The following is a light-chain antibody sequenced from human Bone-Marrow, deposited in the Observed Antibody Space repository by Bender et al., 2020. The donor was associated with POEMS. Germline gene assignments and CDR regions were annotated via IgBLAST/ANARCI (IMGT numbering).Light chain of an antibody. J-gene: IGLJ3*02. CDR3: SSWDDSLSGWV. Sequence: QSVLTQPPSASGTPGQRVTISCSGSRSNIGSNTVIWYQQFPGSAPKLLIYSSDLRASGVPARFSGSKSGTSASLAISDIQSEDEGDYYCSSWDDSLSGWVFGGGTKLTVL. CDR2: SSD. V-gene: IGLV1-44*01. CDR1: RSNIGSNT.